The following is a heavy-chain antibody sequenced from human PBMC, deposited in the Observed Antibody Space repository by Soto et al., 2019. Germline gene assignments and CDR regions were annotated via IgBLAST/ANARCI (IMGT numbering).Heavy chain of an antibody. CDR1: GFPFSTYA. V-gene: IGHV3-23*01. D-gene: IGHD2-21*02. Sequence: SLGLSCAASGFPFSTYAMTPVRHPPGKGLESVSAISGSGGSTYYADSVKGQLNISRENSKNAWYLQMNSLRAEDTAVYYCAKEVVVVTGSGPGESYYYYYGMDVWGHGTTVTVSS. CDR2: ISGSGGST. J-gene: IGHJ6*02. CDR3: AKEVVVVTGSGPGESYYYYYGMDV.